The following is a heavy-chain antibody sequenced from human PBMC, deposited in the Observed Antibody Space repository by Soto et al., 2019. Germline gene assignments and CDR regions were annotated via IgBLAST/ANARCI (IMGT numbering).Heavy chain of an antibody. CDR3: ARDGDRAGGLFGVVPI. D-gene: IGHD3-3*01. V-gene: IGHV4-4*07. Sequence: WTWIRQPAGKGLEWIGRIYTRGSINYNPSLKSRVTMSVDTSKNQFSLKLSSVTAADTAVYYCARDGDRAGGLFGVVPIWGQGTMVTVSS. J-gene: IGHJ3*02. CDR2: IYTRGSI.